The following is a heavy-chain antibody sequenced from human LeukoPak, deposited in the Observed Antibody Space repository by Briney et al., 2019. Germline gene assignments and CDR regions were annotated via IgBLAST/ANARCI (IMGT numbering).Heavy chain of an antibody. CDR2: INTDGSRT. Sequence: GGSLRLSCAASGFTFSSYWMHWVRQAPGKGLVWVSRINTDGSRTSYVDSVKGRFTISRDNAKNTVYLQMNSLRVEETAVYYCAGGGLPTHYYYMDVWGKGTTVTISS. CDR1: GFTFSSYW. J-gene: IGHJ6*03. CDR3: AGGGLPTHYYYMDV. V-gene: IGHV3-74*01. D-gene: IGHD3-10*01.